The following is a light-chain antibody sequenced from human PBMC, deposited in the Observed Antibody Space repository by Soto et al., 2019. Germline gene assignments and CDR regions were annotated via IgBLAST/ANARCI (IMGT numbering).Light chain of an antibody. CDR1: QSVSSSY. J-gene: IGKJ1*01. CDR3: QQYGSAPLPWT. CDR2: GAS. Sequence: EIVLTQSPGTLSLSPGERATLSCRASQSVSSSYLAWYQQKPGQAPRLLIYGASSRATGIPDRFSGSGSGTDFTLTISRLEPEDVAVYYCQQYGSAPLPWTFGQGTKVEIK. V-gene: IGKV3-20*01.